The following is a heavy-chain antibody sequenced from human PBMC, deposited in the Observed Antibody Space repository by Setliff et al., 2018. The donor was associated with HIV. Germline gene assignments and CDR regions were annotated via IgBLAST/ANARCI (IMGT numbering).Heavy chain of an antibody. J-gene: IGHJ1*01. Sequence: HPGGSLRLSCAASELTFSNYAMTWVRQAPGKGLEWVSSLSGSGGSTYYADSVKGRFTISRDNSKNTLYLRMNSLRAEDTAVYYCAQAQTSVSGSYYQYLQHWGQGTLVTSPQ. D-gene: IGHD3-10*01. CDR3: AQAQTSVSGSYYQYLQH. CDR1: ELTFSNYA. CDR2: LSGSGGST. V-gene: IGHV3-23*01.